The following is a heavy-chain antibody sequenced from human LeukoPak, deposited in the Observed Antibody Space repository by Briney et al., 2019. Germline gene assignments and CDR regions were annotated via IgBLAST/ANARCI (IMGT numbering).Heavy chain of an antibody. CDR2: ISSSSSYI. CDR1: GFTFNIYS. CDR3: AREPLRYYYYMDV. J-gene: IGHJ6*03. V-gene: IGHV3-21*01. Sequence: GGSLRLSCAASGFTFNIYSMNWVRQAPGKGLEWVSSISSSSSYIYYADSVKGRFTISRDNAKNSLYLQMNSLRAEDTAVYYCAREPLRYYYYMDVWGKGTTVTVSS.